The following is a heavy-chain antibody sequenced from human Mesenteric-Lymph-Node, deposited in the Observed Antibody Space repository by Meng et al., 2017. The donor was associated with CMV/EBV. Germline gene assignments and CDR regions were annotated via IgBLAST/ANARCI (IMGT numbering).Heavy chain of an antibody. CDR2: IYRSGST. V-gene: IGHV4-38-2*02. J-gene: IGHJ4*02. CDR3: ARDATTRFDY. Sequence: SETLSLTCTVSGYSNSSGYYWGWIRQPPGKGLEWIGSIYRSGSTYYNPSLKSRVTISVDTSKNQFSLKLTSVTAADTAVYYCARDATTRFDYWGQGTLVTVSS. D-gene: IGHD4-11*01. CDR1: GYSNSSGYY.